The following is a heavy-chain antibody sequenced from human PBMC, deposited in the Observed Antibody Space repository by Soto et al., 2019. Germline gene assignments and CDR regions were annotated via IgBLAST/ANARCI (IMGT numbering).Heavy chain of an antibody. D-gene: IGHD6-19*01. J-gene: IGHJ3*02. V-gene: IGHV3-23*01. Sequence: GGSLRLSCAASGFTFSNYAMTWVRQAPGKGLEWVSVITGSGGSTYYADSVKGRFTISRDNSKNTLYLQMNSLRAEDTAVYYRATHRPRGHSSGWDNWGQGTMVTVSS. CDR3: ATHRPRGHSSGWDN. CDR2: ITGSGGST. CDR1: GFTFSNYA.